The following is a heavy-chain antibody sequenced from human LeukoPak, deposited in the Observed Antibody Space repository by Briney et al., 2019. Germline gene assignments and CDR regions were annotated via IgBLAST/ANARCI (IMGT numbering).Heavy chain of an antibody. Sequence: GESLKISCKGSGYSFSNYWIGWVRQVPGKGLEWMGIIYPGDSDTRYSPSFQGQVTISVDKSISTAYLQWSSLKASDTAMYYCARPYCSSSSCYSPPDYWGQGTLVTVSS. CDR3: ARPYCSSSSCYSPPDY. D-gene: IGHD2-2*02. J-gene: IGHJ4*02. CDR2: IYPGDSDT. CDR1: GYSFSNYW. V-gene: IGHV5-51*01.